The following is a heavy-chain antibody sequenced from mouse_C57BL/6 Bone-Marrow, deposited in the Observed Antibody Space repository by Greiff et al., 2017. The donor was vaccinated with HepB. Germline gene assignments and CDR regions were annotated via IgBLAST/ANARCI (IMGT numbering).Heavy chain of an antibody. D-gene: IGHD2-3*01. J-gene: IGHJ4*01. CDR2: ISNGGGST. Sequence: EVMLVESGGGLVQPGGSLKLSCAASGFTFSDYYMYWVRQTPEKRLEWVAYISNGGGSTYYPDTVKGRFTISRDNAKNTLYLQMSRLKSEDTAMYYCARHRADGYYVYYAMDYWGQGTSVTVSS. V-gene: IGHV5-12*01. CDR3: ARHRADGYYVYYAMDY. CDR1: GFTFSDYY.